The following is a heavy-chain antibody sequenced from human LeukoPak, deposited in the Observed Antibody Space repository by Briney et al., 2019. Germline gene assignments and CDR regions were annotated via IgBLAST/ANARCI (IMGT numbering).Heavy chain of an antibody. CDR2: INHSGST. V-gene: IGHV4-34*01. Sequence: SETLSLTCAVYGGSFSGYYWSWIRQPPGKGLEWIGEINHSGSTNYNPSIKSRVTISVDTSKNQFSLNLTSVTAADTAVYYCARGRLGSVVFEGYYYFMDVWGKGTTVTVSS. J-gene: IGHJ6*03. CDR3: ARGRLGSVVFEGYYYFMDV. D-gene: IGHD3-22*01. CDR1: GGSFSGYY.